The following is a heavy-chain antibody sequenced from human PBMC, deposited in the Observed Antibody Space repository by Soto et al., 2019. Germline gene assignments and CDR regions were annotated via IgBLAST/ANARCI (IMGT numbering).Heavy chain of an antibody. Sequence: SETLSLTXTVSGGSISSGGYYWSWIRQHPGKGLEWIGYIYYSGSTYYNLSLKSRVTISVDTSKNQFSLKLSSVTAADTAVYYCARLDSSGYYYGYYFDYWGQGTLVTVSS. D-gene: IGHD3-22*01. CDR2: IYYSGST. CDR1: GGSISSGGYY. CDR3: ARLDSSGYYYGYYFDY. V-gene: IGHV4-31*02. J-gene: IGHJ4*02.